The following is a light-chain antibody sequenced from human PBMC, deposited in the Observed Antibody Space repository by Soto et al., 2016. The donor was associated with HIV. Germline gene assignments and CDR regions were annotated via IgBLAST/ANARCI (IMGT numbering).Light chain of an antibody. CDR3: QQYNSK. CDR2: AAS. Sequence: DIQMTQSPSSLSASVGDRVTITCRASQGITNDLGWYQQKPGKAPKRLIFAASSLQSGVPSRFSGSGSGTEFTLTISSLQPDDFATYYCQQYNSKFGQGTKVEIK. CDR1: QGITND. V-gene: IGKV1-17*01. J-gene: IGKJ2*01.